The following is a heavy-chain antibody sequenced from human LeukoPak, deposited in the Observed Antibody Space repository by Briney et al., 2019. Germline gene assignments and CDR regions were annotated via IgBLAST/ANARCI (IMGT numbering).Heavy chain of an antibody. CDR2: INPNSGGT. J-gene: IGHJ4*02. Sequence: ASVRVSCKASGYTFTGYYMHWVRQAPGQGLEWMGWINPNSGGTNYAQKFQGRVTMTRDTSISTAYMELSRLRSDDTAVYYCASGSGYDTPLFDYWGQGTLVTVSS. D-gene: IGHD5-12*01. CDR3: ASGSGYDTPLFDY. CDR1: GYTFTGYY. V-gene: IGHV1-2*02.